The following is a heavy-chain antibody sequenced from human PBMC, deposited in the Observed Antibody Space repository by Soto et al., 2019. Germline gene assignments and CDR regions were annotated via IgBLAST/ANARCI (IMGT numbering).Heavy chain of an antibody. CDR3: AKSGNWNYIYYFDY. CDR1: GFTFGSYA. D-gene: IGHD1-7*01. J-gene: IGHJ4*02. Sequence: GGSLRRSCAASGFTFGSYAMSWVRQAPGRGLEWVSAISGSGGSTYYADSVKGRFTISRDNSKNTLYLQMNSLRAEDTAVYYCAKSGNWNYIYYFDYWGQGTLVTVSS. V-gene: IGHV3-23*01. CDR2: ISGSGGST.